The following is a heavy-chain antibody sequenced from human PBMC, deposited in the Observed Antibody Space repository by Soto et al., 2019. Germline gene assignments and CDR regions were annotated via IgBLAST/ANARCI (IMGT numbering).Heavy chain of an antibody. V-gene: IGHV4-31*11. Sequence: PSETLSLTCALSGSSITSGGYYWTWIRQHPGKGLEWIGYNYYSGITYYKQSLKNRVTISLDTSKKKNSMQQSSATAADTAVYYCARGSSIAGLYYGMDVWGQGTTVS. D-gene: IGHD6-6*01. CDR3: ARGSSIAGLYYGMDV. CDR1: GSSITSGGYY. CDR2: NYYSGIT. J-gene: IGHJ6*02.